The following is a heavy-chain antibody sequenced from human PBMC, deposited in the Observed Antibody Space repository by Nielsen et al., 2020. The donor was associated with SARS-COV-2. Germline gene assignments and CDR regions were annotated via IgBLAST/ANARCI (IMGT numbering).Heavy chain of an antibody. Sequence: SETLSLTCSVSGYSFSSGYYWGWIRQAPGKGLEWIGSIFHNGNTYFNPSLKSRASISVDRSKNQFSLQLIPVTAADTAMYYCARVEYSDRGFDYWGPGTLVAVSS. CDR2: IFHNGNT. V-gene: IGHV4-38-2*02. D-gene: IGHD2/OR15-2a*01. CDR3: ARVEYSDRGFDY. CDR1: GYSFSSGYY. J-gene: IGHJ4*02.